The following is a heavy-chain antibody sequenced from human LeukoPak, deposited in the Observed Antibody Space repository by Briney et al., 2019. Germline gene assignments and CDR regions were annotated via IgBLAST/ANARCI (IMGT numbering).Heavy chain of an antibody. V-gene: IGHV3-21*01. J-gene: IGHJ4*02. CDR3: ARERYNWNYAFDY. CDR2: ICSSSGYI. CDR1: GFTFSSYS. Sequence: GGSLRLSCAASGFTFSSYSMNCVRQAPGEGLEWVSYICSSSGYIYYADSVKGRFTISRDNAKNSLYLHLNSLRAEDTAVYYCARERYNWNYAFDYWGQGTLVTVSS. D-gene: IGHD1-7*01.